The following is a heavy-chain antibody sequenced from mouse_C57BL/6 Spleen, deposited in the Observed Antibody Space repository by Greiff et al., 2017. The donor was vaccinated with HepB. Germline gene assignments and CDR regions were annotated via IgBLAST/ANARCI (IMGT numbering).Heavy chain of an antibody. V-gene: IGHV1-82*01. CDR2: IYPGDGDT. CDR3: ARGVVTTPLDY. D-gene: IGHD2-2*01. J-gene: IGHJ2*01. CDR1: GYAFSSSW. Sequence: QVQLKQSGPELVKPGASVKISCKASGYAFSSSWMNWVKQRPGKGLEWIGRIYPGDGDTNYNGKFKGKATLTADKSSSTAYMQLSSLTSEDSAVYCCARGVVTTPLDYWGQGTTLTVSS.